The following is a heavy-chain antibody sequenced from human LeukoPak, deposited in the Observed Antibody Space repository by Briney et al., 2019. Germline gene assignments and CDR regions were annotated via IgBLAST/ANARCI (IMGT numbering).Heavy chain of an antibody. CDR2: ISSSSSTI. CDR1: GFTFSSYS. D-gene: IGHD3-22*01. J-gene: IGHJ5*02. Sequence: GGSLRLSCAASGFTFSSYSMNWVRQAPGKGLEWVSYISSSSSTIYYADSVKGRFTISRDNAKNSLYLQMNSLRAEDTAVYYCARPEILEVGDSSGYYYGGFDPWGQGTLVTVSS. V-gene: IGHV3-48*01. CDR3: ARPEILEVGDSSGYYYGGFDP.